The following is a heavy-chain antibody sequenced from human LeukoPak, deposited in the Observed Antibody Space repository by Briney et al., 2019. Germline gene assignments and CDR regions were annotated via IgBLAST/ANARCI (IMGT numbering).Heavy chain of an antibody. J-gene: IGHJ5*02. Sequence: SETLSLTCAVYGGSFSGDYWSWIRQSPGKGLEWIGEIIHSGRTNYNPSLESRVTISVDTSKNQFSLKLSSVTAADTAVYYCARGLNYDILTANPFTAWFDPWGQGTLVTVSS. D-gene: IGHD3-9*01. CDR2: IIHSGRT. CDR3: ARGLNYDILTANPFTAWFDP. CDR1: GGSFSGDY. V-gene: IGHV4-34*01.